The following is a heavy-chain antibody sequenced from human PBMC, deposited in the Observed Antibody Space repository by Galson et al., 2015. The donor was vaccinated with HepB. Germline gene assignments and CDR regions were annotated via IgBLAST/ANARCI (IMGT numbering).Heavy chain of an antibody. Sequence: SVKVSCKASGYTFTGYYMHWVRQAPGQGLEWMGRINPNSGGTNYAQKFQGRVTMTRDTSISTAYMELSRLRSDDTAVYYCARGSATKGGIAPGGGWFDPWGQGTLVTVSS. J-gene: IGHJ5*02. CDR2: INPNSGGT. CDR3: ARGSATKGGIAPGGGWFDP. CDR1: GYTFTGYY. D-gene: IGHD6-13*01. V-gene: IGHV1-2*06.